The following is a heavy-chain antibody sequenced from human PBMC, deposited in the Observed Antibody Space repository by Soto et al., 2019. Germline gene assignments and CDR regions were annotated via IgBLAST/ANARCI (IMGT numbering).Heavy chain of an antibody. CDR3: AKAPKWLFFSYYMDV. J-gene: IGHJ6*03. V-gene: IGHV3-23*01. D-gene: IGHD3-22*01. Sequence: GGSLRLSCAASGFTFSSYAMSWVRQAPGKGLEWVSAISGSGGSTYYADSVKGRFTISRDNSKNTLYLQMNSLRAEDTAVYYCAKAPKWLFFSYYMDVWGKGTTVTVSS. CDR2: ISGSGGST. CDR1: GFTFSSYA.